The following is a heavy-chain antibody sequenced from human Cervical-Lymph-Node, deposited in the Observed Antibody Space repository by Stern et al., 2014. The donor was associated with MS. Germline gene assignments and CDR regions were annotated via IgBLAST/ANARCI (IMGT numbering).Heavy chain of an antibody. J-gene: IGHJ4*02. CDR1: GGSLSTLD. V-gene: IGHV1-69*01. D-gene: IGHD6-13*01. Sequence: VQLVESGAEAKRPESSVKVSCKASGGSLSTLDISWVRQAPGQGLEWVGEIKPLYGTANSAQTFKGRVTLTADESTRPVYMALSSLKSEDTAIYFCARHQAGIAANWGQGTLVTVTS. CDR2: IKPLYGTA. CDR3: ARHQAGIAAN.